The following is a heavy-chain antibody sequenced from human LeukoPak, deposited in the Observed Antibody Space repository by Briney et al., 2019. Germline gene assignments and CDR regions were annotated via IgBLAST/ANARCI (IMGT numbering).Heavy chain of an antibody. J-gene: IGHJ6*02. CDR2: FDPEDGET. D-gene: IGHD2-2*01. V-gene: IGHV1-24*01. CDR1: GYTLTELS. CDR3: ATGIDCSSTSCPYYYYYGMDV. Sequence: ASVKVSCKVSGYTLTELSMQWVRQAPGKGLEWMGGFDPEDGETIYAQKFQGRVTMTEDTSTDTAYMELSSLRSEDTAVYYCATGIDCSSTSCPYYYYYGMDVWGQGTTVTVSS.